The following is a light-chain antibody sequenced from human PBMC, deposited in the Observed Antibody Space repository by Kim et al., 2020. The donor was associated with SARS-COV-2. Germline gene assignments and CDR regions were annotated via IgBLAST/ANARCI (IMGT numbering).Light chain of an antibody. CDR1: QSVLYSSKNKNY. V-gene: IGKV4-1*01. Sequence: RANINCKSSQSVLYSSKNKNYLAWYQQKPGQPPKLLIYWASTRESGVPDRFSGSGSGTDFTPTISSLQAEDVAVYYCQQYYSTPYTFGQGTKLEI. CDR2: WAS. CDR3: QQYYSTPYT. J-gene: IGKJ2*01.